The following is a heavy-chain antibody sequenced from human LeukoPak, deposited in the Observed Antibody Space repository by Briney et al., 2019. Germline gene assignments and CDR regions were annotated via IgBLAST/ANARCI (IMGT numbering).Heavy chain of an antibody. J-gene: IGHJ6*02. CDR2: INPNSGGT. CDR3: ARSGLTTYYYYGMDV. D-gene: IGHD4/OR15-4a*01. V-gene: IGHV1-2*02. Sequence: ASVKVSCKASRYTFTGYYMHWVRQAPGQGLEWMGWINPNSGGTNYAQKFQGRVTMTRDTSISTAYMELSRLRSDDTAVYYCARSGLTTYYYYGMDVWGQGTTVTVSS. CDR1: RYTFTGYY.